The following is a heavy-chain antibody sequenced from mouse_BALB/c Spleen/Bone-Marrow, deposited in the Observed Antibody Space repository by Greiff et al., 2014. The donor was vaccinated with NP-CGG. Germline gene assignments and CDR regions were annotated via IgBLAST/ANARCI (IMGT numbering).Heavy chain of an antibody. D-gene: IGHD2-4*01. CDR3: ARARSTMITTGAMDY. CDR2: ISSGSSTI. CDR1: GFTFSRSG. J-gene: IGHJ4*01. V-gene: IGHV5-17*02. Sequence: VQLKDSGGGLVQPGGSRKLSCAVSGFTFSRSGMHWVRQAPEKGLEWVAYISSGSSTIYYADTMKGRFTISRDNPKNTLFLQMTSLRSEDTAMYYCARARSTMITTGAMDYWGQGTSVTVSS.